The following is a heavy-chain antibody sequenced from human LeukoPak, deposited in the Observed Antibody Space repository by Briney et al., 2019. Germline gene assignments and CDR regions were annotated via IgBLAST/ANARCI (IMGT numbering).Heavy chain of an antibody. CDR1: GGSFNSGGYY. D-gene: IGHD4-17*01. CDR2: IYYSGRT. Sequence: SETLSLTCTVSGGSFNSGGYYWGWIRQHRGRGLEWLVYIYYSGRTYYNPSRKSRITISLDTSKNQFSLNLTSVSAADTAFYFCARSSDYGDYDWGQGTLITVSS. CDR3: ARSSDYGDYD. J-gene: IGHJ4*02. V-gene: IGHV4-31*03.